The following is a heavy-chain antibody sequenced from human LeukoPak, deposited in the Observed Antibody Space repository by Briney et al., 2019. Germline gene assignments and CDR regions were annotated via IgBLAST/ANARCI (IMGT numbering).Heavy chain of an antibody. D-gene: IGHD2/OR15-2a*01. CDR1: GFTFSKYA. Sequence: QPGGSLRLSCAASGFTFSKYAMSWVRQAPGKGLEWVSAISGSDGNTFYADSVKGRFTISRDNSKNTVFLQMNSLSAEDTAVYYCARTGLRDPTFFDYWGQGILVTVSS. V-gene: IGHV3-23*01. J-gene: IGHJ4*02. CDR3: ARTGLRDPTFFDY. CDR2: ISGSDGNT.